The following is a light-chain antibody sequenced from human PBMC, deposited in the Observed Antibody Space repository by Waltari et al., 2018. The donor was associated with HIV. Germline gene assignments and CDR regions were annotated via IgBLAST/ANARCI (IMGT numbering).Light chain of an antibody. Sequence: QSVLTQQPSASGTPGQRVAISCSGSSSHIGTNAKTWYQQLSGTASQRLINSNNQRTSGVPDRFSGSKSGTSGSLAISGLQSEDEADYYCAAWDDNRNAVVFGGGTKLTVL. J-gene: IGLJ2*01. CDR1: SSHIGTNA. CDR2: SNN. CDR3: AAWDDNRNAVV. V-gene: IGLV1-44*01.